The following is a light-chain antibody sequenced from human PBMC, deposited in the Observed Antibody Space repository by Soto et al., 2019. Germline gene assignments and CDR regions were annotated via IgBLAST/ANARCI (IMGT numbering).Light chain of an antibody. V-gene: IGLV4-69*01. CDR2: LNSDGSH. CDR1: SGHSSYA. J-gene: IGLJ3*02. Sequence: QLVLTQSPSASASLGASVKLTCTLSSGHSSYAIAWHQQQPEKGPRYLMKLNSDGSHSKGDGIPDRFSGSSSGAERYLTISSLQSEDEADYSCQTWGTGIRVFGGGTKLTVL. CDR3: QTWGTGIRV.